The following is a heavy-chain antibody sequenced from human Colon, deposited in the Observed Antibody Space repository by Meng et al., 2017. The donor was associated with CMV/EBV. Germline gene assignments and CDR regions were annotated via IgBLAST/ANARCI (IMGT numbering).Heavy chain of an antibody. J-gene: IGHJ4*03. Sequence: GESLKISCAASGFTFSSYAMSWVRRAPGKGLEWVSAISGSGGSTYYADSVKGRFTISRDNSKNTLYLQMNSLRAEDTAVYYCAKIRGPYSSGWYGDYWGQGTTVTVSS. D-gene: IGHD6-19*01. V-gene: IGHV3-23*01. CDR3: AKIRGPYSSGWYGDY. CDR1: GFTFSSYA. CDR2: ISGSGGST.